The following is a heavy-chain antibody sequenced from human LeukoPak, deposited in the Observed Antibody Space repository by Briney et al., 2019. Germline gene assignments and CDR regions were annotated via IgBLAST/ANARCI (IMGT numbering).Heavy chain of an antibody. CDR1: GGTFSSYA. D-gene: IGHD3-3*01. CDR2: IIPIFGTA. V-gene: IGHV1-69*13. Sequence: ASVKVSCKASGGTFSSYAFSWVRQAPGPGLELMGGIIPIFGTANYAQKFQGRVTITADESTSTAYMELSSLRSEDTAVYYCARDGTYYDFWSGYSRAGNWFDPWGQGTLVTVSS. J-gene: IGHJ5*02. CDR3: ARDGTYYDFWSGYSRAGNWFDP.